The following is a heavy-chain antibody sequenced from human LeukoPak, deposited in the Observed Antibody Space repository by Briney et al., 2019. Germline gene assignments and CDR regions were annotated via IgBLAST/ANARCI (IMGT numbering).Heavy chain of an antibody. CDR3: AREDLWFGEPFVY. CDR2: ISSSSSTI. J-gene: IGHJ4*02. V-gene: IGHV3-48*02. Sequence: GGSLRLSCAPSGFTFSSYAMHWVRQAPGKGLEWVSYISSSSSTIYYADSVKGRFTISRDNAKNSLYLQMNSLRDEDSAVYYCAREDLWFGEPFVYWGQGTLVTVSS. D-gene: IGHD3-10*01. CDR1: GFTFSSYA.